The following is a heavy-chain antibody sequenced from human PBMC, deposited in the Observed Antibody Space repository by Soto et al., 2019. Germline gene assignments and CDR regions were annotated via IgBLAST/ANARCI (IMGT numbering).Heavy chain of an antibody. J-gene: IGHJ3*01. V-gene: IGHV4-61*01. CDR3: ARVLPGIAAAYDAFDV. CDR2: IYYDEGT. CDR1: GDSVISATYY. D-gene: IGHD6-13*01. Sequence: PSETLSLTCTVSGDSVISATYYWSWIRQPPGKGLEWIGYIYYDEGTTYNSSLKSRVTISTDTSRSQLSLQLTSATPADTAVYYCARVLPGIAAAYDAFDVWGQGTMVTVSS.